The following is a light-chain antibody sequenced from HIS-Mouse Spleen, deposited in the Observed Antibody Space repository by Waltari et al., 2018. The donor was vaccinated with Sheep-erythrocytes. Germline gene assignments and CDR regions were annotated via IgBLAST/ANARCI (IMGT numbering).Light chain of an antibody. CDR1: ALPKHY. V-gene: IGLV3-10*01. Sequence: SYELTQPPSVSVSPGQTARITCSGHALPKHYAYWYQQKSGQAPVLVIYEDSKRPSGIPERFSGSSSGTMATLTISGAQVEDEADYYCYSTDSSGNGVFGGGTKLTVL. CDR3: YSTDSSGNGV. CDR2: EDS. J-gene: IGLJ2*01.